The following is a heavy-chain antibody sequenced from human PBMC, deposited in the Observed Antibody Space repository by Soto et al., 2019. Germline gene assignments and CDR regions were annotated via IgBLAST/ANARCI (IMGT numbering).Heavy chain of an antibody. V-gene: IGHV1-2*02. CDR1: GYSVSDYF. CDR3: ARIKWGLDYYNGMDV. Sequence: QVQLVQSGAEVKKSGASVKVSCKASGYSVSDYFIQWVRQAPGQGLEWVAWINPKSAATNYAKKFQGRVTRTWDTSFSTGYMELTRLRPDDTAVYYCARIKWGLDYYNGMDVWGQGTTVIVSS. J-gene: IGHJ6*02. D-gene: IGHD1-26*01. CDR2: INPKSAAT.